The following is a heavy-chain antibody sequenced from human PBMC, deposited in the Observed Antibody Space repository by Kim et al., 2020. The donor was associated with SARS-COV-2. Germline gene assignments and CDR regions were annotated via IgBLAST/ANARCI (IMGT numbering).Heavy chain of an antibody. CDR1: GFTFSSHW. J-gene: IGHJ4*02. D-gene: IGHD6-19*01. Sequence: GGSLRLSCAASGFTFSSHWMHWVRQAPGKGLVWVSRINSDGTTTSYGDSVKSRFTISRDNAKNTLYLQMNSLRAEDTAVYYCVRRQFTSGWYYFDYWGQGTLVTVSS. V-gene: IGHV3-74*01. CDR2: INSDGTTT. CDR3: VRRQFTSGWYYFDY.